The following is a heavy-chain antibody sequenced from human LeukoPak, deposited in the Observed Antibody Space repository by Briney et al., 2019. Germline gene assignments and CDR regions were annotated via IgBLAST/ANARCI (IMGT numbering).Heavy chain of an antibody. D-gene: IGHD3-10*01. CDR3: ARNYGSGSYLEYYFDH. Sequence: GGSLRLSCAASGFTFSSYGMHWVRQAPGKGLEWVAVIWYDGSNKYYADSVKGRFTISRDNSKNTLYLQMNSLRAEDTAVYYCARNYGSGSYLEYYFDHWGQGTLVTVSS. CDR1: GFTFSSYG. J-gene: IGHJ4*02. CDR2: IWYDGSNK. V-gene: IGHV3-33*01.